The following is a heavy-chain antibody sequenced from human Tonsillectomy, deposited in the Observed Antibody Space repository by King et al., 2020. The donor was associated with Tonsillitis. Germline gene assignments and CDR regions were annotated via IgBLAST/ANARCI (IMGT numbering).Heavy chain of an antibody. D-gene: IGHD2-2*01. CDR2: IHYTGST. CDR3: AREYCNSTSCYSFDY. CDR1: GVSISDNY. V-gene: IGHV4-59*01. Sequence: QLQESGPGLVKPSETLSLTCSVSGVSISDNYWTWIRQPPGKGLEWIGYIHYTGSTSYNPSLKSRVTISLETSKNQFSLKLSSVTAADTAVYYCAREYCNSTSCYSFDYWGQGPLVTVAS. J-gene: IGHJ4*02.